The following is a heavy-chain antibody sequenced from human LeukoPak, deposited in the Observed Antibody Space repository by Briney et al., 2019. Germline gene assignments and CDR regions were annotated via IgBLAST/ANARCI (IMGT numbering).Heavy chain of an antibody. CDR3: AREDRQELGLRGPLYYFDY. Sequence: SETMSLTCAVYGGSFSGYYWSWIRQPPGKGLEWIGEINHSGSTNYNPSLKSRVTISVDTSKNQFSLKLSSVTAADTAVYYCAREDRQELGLRGPLYYFDYWGQGTLVTVSS. CDR2: INHSGST. J-gene: IGHJ4*02. V-gene: IGHV4-34*01. CDR1: GGSFSGYY. D-gene: IGHD5-18*01.